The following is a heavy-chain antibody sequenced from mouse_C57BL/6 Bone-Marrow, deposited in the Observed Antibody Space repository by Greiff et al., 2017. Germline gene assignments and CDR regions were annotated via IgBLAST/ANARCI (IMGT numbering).Heavy chain of an antibody. J-gene: IGHJ4*01. CDR1: GFTFSSYG. D-gene: IGHD2-5*01. CDR2: ISSGGSYT. Sequence: EVQRVESGGDLVKPGGSLQLSCAASGFTFSSYGMSWVRQTPDKRLEWVATISSGGSYTYYPDSVKGRFTFSIDNAKETRYLQMSRLKSEDTAMYYCARRDYYSNFYAMDYCGQGTSVTVSS. CDR3: ARRDYYSNFYAMDY. V-gene: IGHV5-6*01.